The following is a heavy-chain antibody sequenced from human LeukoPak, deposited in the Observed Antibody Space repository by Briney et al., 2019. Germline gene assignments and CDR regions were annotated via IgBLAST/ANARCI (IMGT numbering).Heavy chain of an antibody. Sequence: SETLSLTFAVYGGSFSGYYWSLIRQLPFQRLHWIGEIKHSGSTNYNPSLKSRVTISVDTSKNQFSLKLSSVTAADTAVYYCARALPFRVHYGGNPRTMGWFDPWGQGTLVTVSS. V-gene: IGHV4-34*01. D-gene: IGHD4-23*01. CDR1: GGSFSGYY. CDR2: IKHSGST. J-gene: IGHJ5*02. CDR3: ARALPFRVHYGGNPRTMGWFDP.